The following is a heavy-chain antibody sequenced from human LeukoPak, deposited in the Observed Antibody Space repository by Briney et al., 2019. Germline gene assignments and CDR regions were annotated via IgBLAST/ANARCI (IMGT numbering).Heavy chain of an antibody. V-gene: IGHV4-59*01. CDR2: IYYSGST. D-gene: IGHD3-10*01. CDR3: ARDSGFYYYYMDV. CDR1: GGSISSYY. Sequence: SETLSLTCTVSGGSISSYYWSWIRQPPGKGPEWIGYIYYSGSTNYNPSLKSRVTISVDTSKNQFSLKLSSVTAADTAVYYCARDSGFYYYYMDVWGKGTTVTISS. J-gene: IGHJ6*03.